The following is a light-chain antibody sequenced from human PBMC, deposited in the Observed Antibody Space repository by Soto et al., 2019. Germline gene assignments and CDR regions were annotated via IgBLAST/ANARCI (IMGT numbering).Light chain of an antibody. V-gene: IGKV3-20*01. J-gene: IGKJ2*01. CDR1: ESISRDY. CDR3: QQYGGVPYT. Sequence: EIVLTQSPGTRSFSPGQRVTLSCRASESISRDYLAWYQQRLGQAPRLLIYGASSGATGIPDRFSGSGSGTDFTLTISRLEPEDFAIYYCQQYGGVPYTFGQGTKVDIK. CDR2: GAS.